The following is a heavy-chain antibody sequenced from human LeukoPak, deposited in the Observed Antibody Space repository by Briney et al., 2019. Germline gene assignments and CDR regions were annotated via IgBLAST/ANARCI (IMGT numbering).Heavy chain of an antibody. Sequence: GGSLRLSCAASGFTFSNAWMSWVRQAPGKGLEWVGRIKSYTAGGATEYAAPVKGRFSISRDDSKNTLYLHMNSLKIDDTAVYYCTHNHCTRASCTAFDYWGQGTLVTVSS. J-gene: IGHJ4*02. V-gene: IGHV3-15*01. CDR2: IKSYTAGGAT. D-gene: IGHD2-2*01. CDR3: THNHCTRASCTAFDY. CDR1: GFTFSNAW.